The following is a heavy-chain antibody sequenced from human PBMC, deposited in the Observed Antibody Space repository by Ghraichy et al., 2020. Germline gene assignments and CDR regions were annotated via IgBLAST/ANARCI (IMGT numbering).Heavy chain of an antibody. J-gene: IGHJ3*02. CDR3: ADLAWREFVDFLPPPIDPFDI. D-gene: IGHD3-3*01. Sequence: GGSLRLSCEASGFRFSSFAMSWVRQAPGKGLEWVSGISSSDDTYYAHSVKGRFTIFRDNSKNTLFLEMNSLRGEDTGIYYCADLAWREFVDFLPPPIDPFDIWRQGTMVTVSS. CDR2: ISSSDDT. V-gene: IGHV3-23*01. CDR1: GFRFSSFA.